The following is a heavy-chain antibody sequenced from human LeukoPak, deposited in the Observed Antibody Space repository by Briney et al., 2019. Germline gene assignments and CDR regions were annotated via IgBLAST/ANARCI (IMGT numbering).Heavy chain of an antibody. CDR1: GFTVSSNY. J-gene: IGHJ6*03. D-gene: IGHD5-18*01. CDR2: IYSGGST. CDR3: ARVRVDTPYYYYYYYMDV. V-gene: IGHV3-66*01. Sequence: GGSLRLSCAASGFTVSSNYMNWVRQAPGKGLEWVSDIYSGGSTYYADSVKGRFTISRDNSKNTLYLQMNSLRAEDTAVYYCARVRVDTPYYYYYYYMDVWGKGTTVTISS.